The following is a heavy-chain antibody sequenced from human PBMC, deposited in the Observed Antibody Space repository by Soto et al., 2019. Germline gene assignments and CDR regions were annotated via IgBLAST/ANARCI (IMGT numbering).Heavy chain of an antibody. CDR3: ARGRKRRSGYYTGRSYYYGMDV. CDR2: IIPIFGTA. Sequence: SVKVSCKASGGTLSSYAISWVRQAPGQGLEWMGGIIPIFGTANYAQKFQGRVTITADKSTSTAYMELSSLRSEDTAVYYCARGRKRRSGYYTGRSYYYGMDVWGQGTTVTVSS. J-gene: IGHJ6*02. CDR1: GGTLSSYA. D-gene: IGHD3-3*01. V-gene: IGHV1-69*06.